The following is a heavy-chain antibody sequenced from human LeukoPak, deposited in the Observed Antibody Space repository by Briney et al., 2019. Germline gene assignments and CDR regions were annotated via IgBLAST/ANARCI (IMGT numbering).Heavy chain of an antibody. D-gene: IGHD6-19*01. CDR2: FDPEDGET. J-gene: IGHJ4*02. Sequence: ASVKVSCKVSGYTLTELSMHWVRQAPGKGLEWMGGFDPEDGETIHAQKFQGRVTMTEDTSTDTAYMELSSLRSEDTAVYYCATPGRGLVSFDYWGQGTLVTVSS. V-gene: IGHV1-24*01. CDR3: ATPGRGLVSFDY. CDR1: GYTLTELS.